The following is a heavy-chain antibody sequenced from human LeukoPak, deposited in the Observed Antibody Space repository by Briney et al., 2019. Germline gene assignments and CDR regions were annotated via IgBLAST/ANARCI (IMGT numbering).Heavy chain of an antibody. D-gene: IGHD5-24*01. CDR2: INPDSGGT. J-gene: IGHJ4*02. Sequence: ASVKVSCKASGYTFTNYYMNWVRQAPGQGLEWMGWINPDSGGTNYAQKFQGGVTMARDTSISTAYMELSRLRSDDTAVYYCARGGGQRPFDYWGQGTLVTVSS. V-gene: IGHV1-2*02. CDR1: GYTFTNYY. CDR3: ARGGGQRPFDY.